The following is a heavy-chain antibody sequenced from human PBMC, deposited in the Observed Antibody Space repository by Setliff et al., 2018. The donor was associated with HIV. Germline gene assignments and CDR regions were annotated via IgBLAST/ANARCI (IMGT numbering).Heavy chain of an antibody. V-gene: IGHV4-61*02. CDR1: GGSISSGSYY. Sequence: KPSETLSLTCSVSGGSISSGSYYWSWIRQPAGKGLEWIGRIYNSGSTIYNPSLKSRVTLSLDTSKNQFSLKLSSVTAADTAMYYCASSPAWRSDFGLHTFDYWGQGTLVTVSS. CDR3: ASSPAWRSDFGLHTFDY. D-gene: IGHD2-2*01. J-gene: IGHJ4*02. CDR2: IYNSGST.